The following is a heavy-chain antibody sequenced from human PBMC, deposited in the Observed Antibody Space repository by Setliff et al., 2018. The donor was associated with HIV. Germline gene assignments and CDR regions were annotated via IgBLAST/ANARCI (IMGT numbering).Heavy chain of an antibody. CDR1: GDSIRSNY. J-gene: IGHJ4*02. CDR2: IHASGDT. D-gene: IGHD5-18*01. Sequence: SETLSLTCSVSGDSIRSNYWSWIRQPPGKGLEWIGYIHASGDTNYNPSLKSRVTITLDTSKTSFSLKLTSVIAAVTAMYFCARHGRTGQLWLPGVAHWGQGTQVTVSS. V-gene: IGHV4-4*08. CDR3: ARHGRTGQLWLPGVAH.